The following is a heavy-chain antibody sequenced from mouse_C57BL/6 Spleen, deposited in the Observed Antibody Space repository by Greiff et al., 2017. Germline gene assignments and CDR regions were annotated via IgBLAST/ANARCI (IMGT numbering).Heavy chain of an antibody. CDR2: ISNGGGST. Sequence: EVNLVESGGGLVQPGGSLKLSCAASGFTFSDYYMSWVRQTPEKRLEWVAYISNGGGSTYYPHTVKGRFTISRDNAKNTLYLQMSRLKSEDTAMYYCARSYYGSSYFWFAYWGQGTLVTVSA. CDR1: GFTFSDYY. D-gene: IGHD1-1*01. V-gene: IGHV5-12*01. J-gene: IGHJ3*01. CDR3: ARSYYGSSYFWFAY.